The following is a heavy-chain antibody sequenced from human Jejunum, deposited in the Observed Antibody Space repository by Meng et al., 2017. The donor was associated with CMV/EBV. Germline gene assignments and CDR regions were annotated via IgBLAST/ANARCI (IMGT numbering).Heavy chain of an antibody. Sequence: IFSTYAMNWVRQAPGKGLEWVSAISGSGDSTYYADSVKGRFTISRDNSKNTLYLQMNNLRAEDTAIYYCAKDLSGESIWETSRGFDYWGQGTLVTVSS. J-gene: IGHJ4*02. CDR1: IFSTYA. CDR3: AKDLSGESIWETSRGFDY. V-gene: IGHV3-23*01. CDR2: ISGSGDST. D-gene: IGHD3-16*02.